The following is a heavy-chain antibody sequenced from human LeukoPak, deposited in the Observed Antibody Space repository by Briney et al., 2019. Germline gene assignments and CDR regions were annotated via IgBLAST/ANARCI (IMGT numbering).Heavy chain of an antibody. J-gene: IGHJ4*02. D-gene: IGHD6-13*01. CDR1: GGSISSYY. CDR2: IYYSGST. V-gene: IGHV4-59*01. CDR3: ARGGSSWYVSPFDY. Sequence: SETLYLTCTVSGGSISSYYWSWIRQPPGKGLEWIGYIYYSGSTNYNPSLKSRVTISVDTSKNQFSLKLSSVTAADTAVYYCARGGSSWYVSPFDYWGQGTLVTVSS.